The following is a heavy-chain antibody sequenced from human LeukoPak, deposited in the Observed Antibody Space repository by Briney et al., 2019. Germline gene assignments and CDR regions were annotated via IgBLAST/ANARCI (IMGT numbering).Heavy chain of an antibody. D-gene: IGHD3-22*01. Sequence: SETLSLTCTVPGGSISSYYWSWIRQPPGKGLEWIGYIYHSGSTYYNPSLKSRVTISVDRSKNQFSLKLSSVTAADTAVYYCARGGVSYYYDSSGYYPDAFDIWGQGTMVTVSS. CDR3: ARGGVSYYYDSSGYYPDAFDI. J-gene: IGHJ3*02. CDR1: GGSISSYY. V-gene: IGHV4-59*12. CDR2: IYHSGST.